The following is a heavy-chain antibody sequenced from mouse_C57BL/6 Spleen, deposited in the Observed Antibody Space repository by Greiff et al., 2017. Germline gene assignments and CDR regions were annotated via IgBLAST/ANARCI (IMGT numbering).Heavy chain of an antibody. D-gene: IGHD2-3*01. CDR3: ARNEIYDGYFSFAY. V-gene: IGHV2-2*01. CDR1: GFSLTSYG. Sequence: VQRVESGPGLVQPSQSLSITCTVSGFSLTSYGVHWVRQSPGKGLEWLGVIWSGGSTDDNAAFISRLSISKDNSKSQVFFKMNSLQADDTAIYYCARNEIYDGYFSFAYWGQGTLVTVSA. CDR2: IWSGGST. J-gene: IGHJ3*01.